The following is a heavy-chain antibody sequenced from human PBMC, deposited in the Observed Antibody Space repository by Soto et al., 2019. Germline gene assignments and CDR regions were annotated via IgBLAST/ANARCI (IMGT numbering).Heavy chain of an antibody. Sequence: EVQVLESGGGLVQPGGSLRLSCAASGFTFSNYAMSWVRQAPGKGLEWVSTIHGGGDYTHYTDSVKGRFTISRDNSRNTLFLQTNAVRAEDTAVYYCADDRGSGSYTSWNFAVWSSGTVVSVTS. CDR2: IHGGGDYT. CDR1: GFTFSNYA. D-gene: IGHD1-26*01. V-gene: IGHV3-23*01. CDR3: ADDRGSGSYTSWNFAV. J-gene: IGHJ2*01.